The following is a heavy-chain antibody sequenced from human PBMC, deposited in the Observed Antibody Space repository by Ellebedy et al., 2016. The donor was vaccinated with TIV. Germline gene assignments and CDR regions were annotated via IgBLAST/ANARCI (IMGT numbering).Heavy chain of an antibody. CDR3: ATDGSYGDYRSPAHAFEI. CDR2: IRQDGSDM. CDR1: GFSFRSYW. J-gene: IGHJ3*02. V-gene: IGHV3-7*01. D-gene: IGHD4-17*01. Sequence: GGSLRLSCAASGFSFRSYWMTWVRQAPGKGLEWVANIRQDGSDMYYVDSVRGRFTISRDNAKNSLYLQMSSLRGEDTAVYYCATDGSYGDYRSPAHAFEIWGQGTVVAVSS.